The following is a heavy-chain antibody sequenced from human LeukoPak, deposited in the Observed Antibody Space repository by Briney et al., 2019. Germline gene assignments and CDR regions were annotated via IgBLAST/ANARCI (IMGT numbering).Heavy chain of an antibody. D-gene: IGHD2-2*01. CDR1: GGSISSGSYY. CDR3: VRSYHLPENWFDP. V-gene: IGHV4-61*02. Sequence: SETLSLTCTVSGGSISSGSYYWSWIRQPAGKGLEWIGRIYTSGSTNYNPSLKSRVSISLDTSKNVFSLKMTSMIAADTAVYYCVRSYHLPENWFDPWGQGTMVTVSS. J-gene: IGHJ5*02. CDR2: IYTSGST.